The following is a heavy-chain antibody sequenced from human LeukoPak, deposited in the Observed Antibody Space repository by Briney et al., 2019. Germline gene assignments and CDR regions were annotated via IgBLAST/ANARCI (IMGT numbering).Heavy chain of an antibody. J-gene: IGHJ4*02. CDR2: ISVYNGNT. Sequence: ASVKVSCKASGGTFSSYATSWVRQAPGQGLEWMGWISVYNGNTNYVQKLQGRVTMTTDTSTSTAYMELRSLRSDDTAVYYCARDYSSSWYHYFDYWGQGTLVTVSS. D-gene: IGHD6-13*01. V-gene: IGHV1-18*01. CDR1: GGTFSSYA. CDR3: ARDYSSSWYHYFDY.